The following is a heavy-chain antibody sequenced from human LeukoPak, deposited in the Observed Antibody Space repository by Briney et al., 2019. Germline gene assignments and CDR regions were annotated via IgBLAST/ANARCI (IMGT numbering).Heavy chain of an antibody. Sequence: SETLSLTCTVSGGSISSYYWSWIRQPPGKGLEWIGYIYYSGSTNYNPSLTSRVTISVDTSKNQFSLKLSSVTAADTAVYYCARASMVRGVISTPEFDYWGQGTLVTVSS. V-gene: IGHV4-59*01. CDR2: IYYSGST. CDR1: GGSISSYY. J-gene: IGHJ4*02. CDR3: ARASMVRGVISTPEFDY. D-gene: IGHD3-10*01.